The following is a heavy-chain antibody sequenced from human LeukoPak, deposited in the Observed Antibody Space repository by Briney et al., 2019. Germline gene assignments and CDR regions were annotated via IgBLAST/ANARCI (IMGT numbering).Heavy chain of an antibody. CDR3: GTAPAAADSS. Sequence: GGSLRLSCAASGFTFTSFWMTWVRQSPGKGLEWVANINRDGTKTTYVDSVKGRFTISRDNAKNSLFLRMSSLRAEDTAVYYCGTAPAAADSSWGQGTLVAVSS. CDR1: GFTFTSFW. J-gene: IGHJ5*02. CDR2: INRDGTKT. D-gene: IGHD6-13*01. V-gene: IGHV3-7*01.